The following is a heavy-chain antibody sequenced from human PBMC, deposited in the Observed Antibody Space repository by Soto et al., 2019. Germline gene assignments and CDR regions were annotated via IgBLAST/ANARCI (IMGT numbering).Heavy chain of an antibody. CDR3: ARESEDLTSNFDY. CDR2: ISSTTNYI. J-gene: IGHJ4*02. V-gene: IGHV3-21*06. Sequence: GWSLRLSCAASGFTFTRYSMNWVRQAPGKGLEWVSSISSTTNYIYYGDSMKGRFTISRDNAKNSLYLEMNSLRAEDTAVYYCARESEDLTSNFDYWGQGTLVTVSS. CDR1: GFTFTRYS.